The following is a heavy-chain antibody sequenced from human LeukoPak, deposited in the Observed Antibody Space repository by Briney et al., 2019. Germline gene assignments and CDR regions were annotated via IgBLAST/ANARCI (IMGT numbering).Heavy chain of an antibody. D-gene: IGHD3-22*01. CDR1: GFTFSTSY. Sequence: HPGGSLRLSCAASGFTFSTSYMNWVRQAPGKGLEWVSVIYSGGRTSYADSVKGRFTISRDNSKNTLYLQMGSLRAEDMAVYYCASGVIVDEGAFDIWGQGTMVTVSS. CDR2: IYSGGRT. V-gene: IGHV3-66*02. CDR3: ASGVIVDEGAFDI. J-gene: IGHJ3*02.